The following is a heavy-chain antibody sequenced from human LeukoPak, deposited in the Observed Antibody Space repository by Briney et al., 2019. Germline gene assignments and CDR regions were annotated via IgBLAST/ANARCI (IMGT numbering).Heavy chain of an antibody. CDR1: GFTFDDYA. V-gene: IGHV3-43*02. CDR3: AKDRNPYYYGSGSYYNLGYYYGMDV. Sequence: PGGSLRLSCAASGFTFDDYAMHWVRQAPGKGLEWVSLISGDGGSTYNADSVKGRFTISRDNSKNSLYLQMNSLRTEDTALYYCAKDRNPYYYGSGSYYNLGYYYGMDVWGQGTLVTVSS. CDR2: ISGDGGST. J-gene: IGHJ6*02. D-gene: IGHD3-10*01.